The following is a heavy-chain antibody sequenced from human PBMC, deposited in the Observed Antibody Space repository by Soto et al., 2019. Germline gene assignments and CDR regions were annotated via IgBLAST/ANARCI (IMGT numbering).Heavy chain of an antibody. Sequence: SVKVSFKASGGTFSSYAISWVRQAPGQGLEWMGGIIPIFGTANYAQKFQGRVTITADESTSTAYMELSSLRSEDTAVYYCAREASYYDSSGYFPFDYWGQGTLVTVSS. CDR2: IIPIFGTA. V-gene: IGHV1-69*13. CDR3: AREASYYDSSGYFPFDY. J-gene: IGHJ4*02. D-gene: IGHD3-22*01. CDR1: GGTFSSYA.